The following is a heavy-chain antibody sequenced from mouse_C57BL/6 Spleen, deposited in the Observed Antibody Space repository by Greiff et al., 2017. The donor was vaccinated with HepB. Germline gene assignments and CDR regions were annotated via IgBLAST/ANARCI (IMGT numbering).Heavy chain of an antibody. CDR3: ARWDDYGSSDGGFAY. D-gene: IGHD1-1*01. CDR1: GYSFTDYN. CDR2: INPNYGTT. V-gene: IGHV1-39*01. J-gene: IGHJ3*01. Sequence: VQLKESGPELVKPGASVKISCKASGYSFTDYNMNWVKQSNGKSLEWIGVINPNYGTTSYNQKFKGKATLTVDQSSSTAYMQLNSLTSEDSAVYYCARWDDYGSSDGGFAYWGQGTLVTVSA.